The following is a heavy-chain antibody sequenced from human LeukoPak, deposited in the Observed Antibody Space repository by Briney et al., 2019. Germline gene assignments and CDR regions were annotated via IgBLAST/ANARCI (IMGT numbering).Heavy chain of an antibody. D-gene: IGHD3-9*01. V-gene: IGHV3-23*01. CDR3: AKWGDYDVLTGYYVSDY. CDR2: ITGSGGNT. CDR1: GFTFSKYG. Sequence: PGASLRLSCAASGFTFSKYGMSWVRQAPGKGLEWVSAITGSGGNTYYADSVKGRFTISRDNSKNTVFLQMNSLRAEDTAVYYCAKWGDYDVLTGYYVSDYWGQGTLVTVSS. J-gene: IGHJ4*02.